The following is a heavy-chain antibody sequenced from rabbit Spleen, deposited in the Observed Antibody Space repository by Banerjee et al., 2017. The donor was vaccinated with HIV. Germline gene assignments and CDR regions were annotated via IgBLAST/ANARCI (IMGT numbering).Heavy chain of an antibody. CDR3: ARRYEANHFYGHFNL. J-gene: IGHJ4*01. D-gene: IGHD4-2*01. CDR1: GFTLSSYY. CDR2: IDPLFGTT. V-gene: IGHV1S7*01. Sequence: QLTETGGGLVQPGGSLKLSCTASGFTLSSYYMNWVRQAPGKGLEWIGYIDPLFGTTNYANGGNGRCTFSSHNAQNTLYLQLNSRPAADAATYFCARRYEANHFYGHFNLWGPGTLVTVS.